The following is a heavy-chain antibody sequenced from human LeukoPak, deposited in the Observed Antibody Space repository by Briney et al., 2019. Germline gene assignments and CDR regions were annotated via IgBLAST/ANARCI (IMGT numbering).Heavy chain of an antibody. J-gene: IGHJ4*02. Sequence: GGSLRLSCAAPGFTFSSYAMNWVRQAPGKGLEWVSVISGSGGTTYYADSVKGRFTISRDNSRNTLYLQMNSLRAEDTAVYYCAKRVGGVNNFDYWGQGTLVTVSS. CDR2: ISGSGGTT. D-gene: IGHD3-16*01. V-gene: IGHV3-23*01. CDR3: AKRVGGVNNFDY. CDR1: GFTFSSYA.